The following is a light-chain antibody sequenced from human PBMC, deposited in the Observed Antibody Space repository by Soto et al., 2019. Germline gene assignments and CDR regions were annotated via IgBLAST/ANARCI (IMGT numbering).Light chain of an antibody. CDR1: SSDVGGYNY. CDR3: SSYAGYNNYV. Sequence: QSVLTQPPSASGSPGQSVTISCTGTSSDVGGYNYVSWYQQHPGKAPKLMIYEVSKRPSGVPDRFSGSRSGNTASRTVSGLQAEDEADYYCSSYAGYNNYVFGAGTKVTVL. J-gene: IGLJ1*01. V-gene: IGLV2-8*01. CDR2: EVS.